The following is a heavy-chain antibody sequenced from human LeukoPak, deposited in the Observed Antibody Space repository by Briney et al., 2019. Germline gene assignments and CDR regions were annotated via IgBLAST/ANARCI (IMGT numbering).Heavy chain of an antibody. D-gene: IGHD3-10*01. CDR1: GGSISSHY. V-gene: IGHV4-59*11. J-gene: IGHJ3*02. CDR3: ARDKKGFGSYDAFDI. CDR2: IYYSGST. Sequence: SETLSLTCTVSGGSISSHYWSWIRQPPGKGLEWIGYIYYSGSTNYNPSLKSRVTISVDTSKNQFSLKLSSVTAADTAVYYCARDKKGFGSYDAFDIWGQGTMVTVSS.